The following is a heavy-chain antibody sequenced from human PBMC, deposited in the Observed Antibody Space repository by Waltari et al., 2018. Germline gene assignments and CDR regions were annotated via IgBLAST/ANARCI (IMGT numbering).Heavy chain of an antibody. CDR2: INSDGSRT. J-gene: IGHJ4*02. CDR3: ARMGRQQLVRAFDY. V-gene: IGHV3-74*01. Sequence: EVQLVESGGGLVQPGGSLRLSCAASGFTFSSYWMHWVRQAPGKGLVWVSRINSDGSRTSYADSVKGRFTISRDNAKNTLYLQMNSLRAEDTAVYYCARMGRQQLVRAFDYWGQGTLVTVSS. D-gene: IGHD6-13*01. CDR1: GFTFSSYW.